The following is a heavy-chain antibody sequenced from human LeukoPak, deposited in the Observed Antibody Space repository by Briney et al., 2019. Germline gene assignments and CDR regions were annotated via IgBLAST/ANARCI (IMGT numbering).Heavy chain of an antibody. CDR1: GFTFSSYG. J-gene: IGHJ4*02. CDR3: AKDRVVLMVYASYYFDY. D-gene: IGHD2-8*01. V-gene: IGHV3-30*18. CDR2: ISYDGSNK. Sequence: PGGSLRLSCAASGFTFSSYGMHWVRQAPGKGLEWVAVISYDGSNKYYADSVKGRFTISRDNSKNTLYLQMNSLRAEDTAVYYCAKDRVVLMVYASYYFDYWGQGTLVTVSS.